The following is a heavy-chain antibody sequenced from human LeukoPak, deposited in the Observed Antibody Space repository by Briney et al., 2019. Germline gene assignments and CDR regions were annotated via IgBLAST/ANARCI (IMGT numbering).Heavy chain of an antibody. D-gene: IGHD2-15*01. CDR1: GGSISSYY. Sequence: SETLSLTCTVSGGSISSYYWSWIRQPPGKGLEWIGYIDYSGSTNYNASLKSRVTISVDTSKTQFSLKLSSVTAADTAVYYCARGYCSGGSCYSVPDYWGQGTLVTVSS. J-gene: IGHJ4*02. V-gene: IGHV4-59*12. CDR2: IDYSGST. CDR3: ARGYCSGGSCYSVPDY.